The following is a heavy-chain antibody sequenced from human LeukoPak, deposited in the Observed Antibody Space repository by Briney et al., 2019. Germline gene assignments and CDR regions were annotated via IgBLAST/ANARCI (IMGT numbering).Heavy chain of an antibody. D-gene: IGHD6-13*01. J-gene: IGHJ4*02. CDR1: GFTFSSYS. V-gene: IGHV3-48*01. CDR3: ARYGGPITAAGFDY. CDR2: ISSSTSTI. Sequence: GGSLRLSCAASGFTFSSYSMNWVRQAPGKGLEWVSYISSSTSTIDYADSVKGRFTISRDNAKNSLYLQMNSLRAEDTSVYYCARYGGPITAAGFDYWGQGTLVTLSS.